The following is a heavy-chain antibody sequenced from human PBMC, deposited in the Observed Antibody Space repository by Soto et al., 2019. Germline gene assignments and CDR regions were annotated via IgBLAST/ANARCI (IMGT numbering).Heavy chain of an antibody. CDR3: ARAGWYSGSYYGGDY. Sequence: EVQLVESGGGLVQPGGSLRLSCTASGFTFSNYEMNWVRQAPGKGLEWVSYISSAGTTIYYADSVKGRFTISRDSAKNSLYLQMNSLRAEDTAVYYCARAGWYSGSYYGGDYWGQGTLVTVSS. V-gene: IGHV3-48*03. CDR1: GFTFSNYE. CDR2: ISSAGTTI. D-gene: IGHD1-26*01. J-gene: IGHJ4*02.